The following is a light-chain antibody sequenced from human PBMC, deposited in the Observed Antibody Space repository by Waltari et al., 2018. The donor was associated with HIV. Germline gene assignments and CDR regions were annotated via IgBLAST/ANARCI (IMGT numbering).Light chain of an antibody. CDR3: SAWDSSLSAVV. V-gene: IGLV2-11*01. CDR2: AVS. Sequence: QSALTQPRTVSGSPGQSVTIPCTGTSSDVGVYNFVSWYQQHPGKAPKLMIYAVSKRPSGVPDRFSGSKSGNTASLTITGLQPEDEADYYCSAWDSSLSAVVFGGGTKLTVL. CDR1: SSDVGVYNF. J-gene: IGLJ2*01.